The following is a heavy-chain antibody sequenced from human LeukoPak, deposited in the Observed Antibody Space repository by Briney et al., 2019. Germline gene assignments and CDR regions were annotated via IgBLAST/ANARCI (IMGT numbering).Heavy chain of an antibody. V-gene: IGHV4-4*02. Sequence: SETLSLICAVSGDSISSGNWWSWVRQPPGKGLEWIGEIHHSGSTNYNPSLKSRVTISVDKPNNQLSLKMTSVTAADTAVYYCARGLVDTGRSRFDYWGQGTLVTVSS. D-gene: IGHD5-12*01. CDR1: GDSISSGNW. J-gene: IGHJ4*02. CDR2: IHHSGST. CDR3: ARGLVDTGRSRFDY.